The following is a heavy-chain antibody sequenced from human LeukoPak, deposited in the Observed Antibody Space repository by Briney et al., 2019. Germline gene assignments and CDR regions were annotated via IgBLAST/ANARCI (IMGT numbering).Heavy chain of an antibody. CDR2: INPNSGGT. CDR3: ARESAGRRSFDI. Sequence: ASVKVSCKPSGYTFTDYYMHWVRRAPGQGLEWMGWINPNSGGTIYAQNFQGRVTMTRDTSISTAYMELSSDDTAVYYCARESAGRRSFDIWGQGTMVTVSS. CDR1: GYTFTDYY. J-gene: IGHJ3*02. D-gene: IGHD3-10*01. V-gene: IGHV1-2*02.